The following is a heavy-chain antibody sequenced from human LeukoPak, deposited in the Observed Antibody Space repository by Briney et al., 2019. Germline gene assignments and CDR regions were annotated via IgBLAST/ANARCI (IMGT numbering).Heavy chain of an antibody. D-gene: IGHD2-15*01. V-gene: IGHV3-23*01. CDR3: AKDTRGGSCYSGLCNDGSYWYFDL. Sequence: GGSLSLSCAVCRFIFRRYDMSWVRQARGKGLEWVSAISWCGGSTFYADSVKGRFNLPRDYYENTLYLQMISLRAEDTAVYYCAKDTRGGSCYSGLCNDGSYWYFDLWGRGTLVTVSS. J-gene: IGHJ2*01. CDR1: RFIFRRYD. CDR2: ISWCGGST.